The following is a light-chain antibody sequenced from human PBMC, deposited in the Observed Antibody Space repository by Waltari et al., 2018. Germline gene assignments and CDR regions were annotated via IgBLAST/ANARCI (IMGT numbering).Light chain of an antibody. CDR1: SSAVGSYNY. Sequence: QSALTQPASVSGSPGQSITISCTGTSSAVGSYNYVYWYQQHQGKDPKLMIFDVSNRPSGVSNRFSGSKSGNTASLTISGLQAEDEADYYCSSYISSSTLELFGGGTSLTVL. CDR2: DVS. CDR3: SSYISSSTLEL. J-gene: IGLJ2*01. V-gene: IGLV2-14*03.